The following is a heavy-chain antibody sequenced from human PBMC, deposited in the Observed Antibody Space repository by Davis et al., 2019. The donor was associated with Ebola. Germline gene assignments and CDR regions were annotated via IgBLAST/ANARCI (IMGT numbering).Heavy chain of an antibody. V-gene: IGHV3-30*02. Sequence: GESLKISCAASGFTFSSYHMHWVRQAPGKGLEWVAFIRGDESDKWYADSVKGRFTISRDNSKNTLYLQMNSLRAEDTAVYYCAKNSGSSGWPVDYWGQGTLVTVSS. CDR3: AKNSGSSGWPVDY. CDR1: GFTFSSYH. D-gene: IGHD6-19*01. CDR2: IRGDESDK. J-gene: IGHJ4*02.